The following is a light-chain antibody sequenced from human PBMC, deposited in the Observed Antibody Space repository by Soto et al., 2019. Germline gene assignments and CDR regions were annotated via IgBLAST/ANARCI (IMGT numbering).Light chain of an antibody. J-gene: IGLJ1*01. CDR2: GNS. Sequence: QSVLTHVPSVSGVPVRGLTIFCTRSSSNIGAGYDVHWYQQLPGTAPKLLIYGNSNRPSGVPDRFTGSKSDTSAALAIAGLQADDEAEYYGQAYDSSLSGYVVGTGTKVTVL. V-gene: IGLV1-40*01. CDR3: QAYDSSLSGYV. CDR1: SSNIGAGYD.